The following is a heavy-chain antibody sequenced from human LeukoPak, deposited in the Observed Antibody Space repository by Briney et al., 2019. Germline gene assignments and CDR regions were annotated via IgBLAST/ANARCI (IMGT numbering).Heavy chain of an antibody. D-gene: IGHD2/OR15-2a*01. V-gene: IGHV4-59*08. CDR3: ARHDPVGHFLRGMDV. CDR1: GGSISGYF. J-gene: IGHJ6*02. CDR2: IYYTGGT. Sequence: SETLSLTCAVSGGSISGYFRSWSRQPPGKGLEWIGYIYYTGGTIYNPSLRSRVTMSVDVSKNQFSLDLTSVTAADTAVYYCARHDPVGHFLRGMDVWGQGTTVTVSS.